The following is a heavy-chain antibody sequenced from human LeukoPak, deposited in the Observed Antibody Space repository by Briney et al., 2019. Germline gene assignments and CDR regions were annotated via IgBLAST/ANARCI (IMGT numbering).Heavy chain of an antibody. J-gene: IGHJ4*02. CDR1: GFTFTSSA. CDR2: IVVGSGNT. D-gene: IGHD5-24*01. CDR3: AAGRDGYTTPYY. Sequence: GASVKVSCKASGFTFTSSAVQWVRQARGQRLEWIGWIVVGSGNTNYAQKFQERVTITRDMSTSTAYMELGSLRSEDTAVYYCAAGRDGYTTPYYWGQGTLVTVSS. V-gene: IGHV1-58*01.